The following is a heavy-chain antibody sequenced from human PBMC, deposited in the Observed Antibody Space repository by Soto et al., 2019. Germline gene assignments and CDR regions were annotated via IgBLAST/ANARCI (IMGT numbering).Heavy chain of an antibody. V-gene: IGHV4-59*01. CDR1: DGSISSYY. D-gene: IGHD1-26*01. Sequence: SETLSLTCTVSDGSISSYYWSWIRQPPGKGLEWIGYIYYSGSTNYNPSLKSRVTLSVDTSKKQFSLKLSSVTAADTAVYYCARERWELLPFFDYGGQGTLVTVSS. CDR3: ARERWELLPFFDY. CDR2: IYYSGST. J-gene: IGHJ4*02.